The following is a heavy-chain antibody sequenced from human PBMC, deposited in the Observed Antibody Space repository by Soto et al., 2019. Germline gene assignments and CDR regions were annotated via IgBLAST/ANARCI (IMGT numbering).Heavy chain of an antibody. CDR2: IYHSGST. CDR1: GGSIRSSNW. Sequence: QVQLQESGPGLVKPSGTLSLTCGASGGSIRSSNWWSWVRQPPGKGLGWIGEIYHSGSTNYNPSLKSRVTILVDKSKNQFSLKLSSVTAADTAVYYCARRWFGESSPTNLFYYYYGMDVWGQGTTVTVSS. J-gene: IGHJ6*02. CDR3: ARRWFGESSPTNLFYYYYGMDV. D-gene: IGHD3-10*01. V-gene: IGHV4-4*02.